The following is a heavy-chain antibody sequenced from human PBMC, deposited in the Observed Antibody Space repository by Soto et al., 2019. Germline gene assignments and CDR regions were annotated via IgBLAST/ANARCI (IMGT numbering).Heavy chain of an antibody. J-gene: IGHJ6*03. CDR2: IKSKTDGGTT. CDR1: GFTFSNAW. V-gene: IGHV3-15*01. Sequence: GGSLRLSCAASGFTFSNAWMSWVRQAPGKGLEWVGRIKSKTDGGTTDYATPVKGRFTISRDDSKNTLYLQMNSLKTEDTAVYYCTTDRIAARPYSYYYMDDWGKGTTVTVSS. D-gene: IGHD6-6*01. CDR3: TTDRIAARPYSYYYMDD.